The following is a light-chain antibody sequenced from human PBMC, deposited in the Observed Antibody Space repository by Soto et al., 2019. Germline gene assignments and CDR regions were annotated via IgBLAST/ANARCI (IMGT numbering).Light chain of an antibody. Sequence: DIQMTHSPSTLSASVGDRVTITCRASQSIGNLLAWYQQKPGKAPKLLIYDASSLESGVPSRFSGSASGTEFTLTISSLQPDHFATYYCQQYNSLFGQGTKVDI. CDR2: DAS. J-gene: IGKJ1*01. V-gene: IGKV1-5*01. CDR3: QQYNSL. CDR1: QSIGNL.